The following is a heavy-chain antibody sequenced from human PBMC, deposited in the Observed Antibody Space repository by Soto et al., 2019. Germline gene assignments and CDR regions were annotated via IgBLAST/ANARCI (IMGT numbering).Heavy chain of an antibody. Sequence: RLSCAASGFTFSSYGMHWVRQAPGKGLEWVAVIWYDGSNKYYADSVKGRFTISRDNSKNTLYLQMNSLRAEDTAVYYCARESGYSGYGPLNYGMDVWGQGTTVTVSS. CDR3: ARESGYSGYGPLNYGMDV. CDR1: GFTFSSYG. CDR2: IWYDGSNK. V-gene: IGHV3-33*01. D-gene: IGHD5-12*01. J-gene: IGHJ6*02.